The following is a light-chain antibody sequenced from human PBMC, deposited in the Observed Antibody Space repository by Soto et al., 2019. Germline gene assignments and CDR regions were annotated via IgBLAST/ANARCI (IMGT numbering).Light chain of an antibody. CDR2: GAS. V-gene: IGKV3-15*01. CDR3: QQYNDWWT. Sequence: EMVMRQSPATLSVSPGERATLSCRASQSFRSNLAWYQQKPGQAPRLLIYGASTRATGIPARFSGSGSGTEFTLTISSLQSEDFAVYYCQQYNDWWTFCQGTKVDI. CDR1: QSFRSN. J-gene: IGKJ1*01.